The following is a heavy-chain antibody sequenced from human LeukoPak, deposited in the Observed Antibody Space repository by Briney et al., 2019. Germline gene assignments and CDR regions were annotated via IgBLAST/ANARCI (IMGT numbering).Heavy chain of an antibody. J-gene: IGHJ3*02. CDR1: GGSISSYY. V-gene: IGHV4-59*01. Sequence: SETLSLTCTVSGGSISSYYWSWIRQPPGKGLEWIGYIYYSGTSNYSPSLYSRVTMSVDTSKNQFSLNLNSVTAADTAVYYCARGANFGDSGLDAFDIWGQGTMVTVSS. D-gene: IGHD4-17*01. CDR3: ARGANFGDSGLDAFDI. CDR2: IYYSGTS.